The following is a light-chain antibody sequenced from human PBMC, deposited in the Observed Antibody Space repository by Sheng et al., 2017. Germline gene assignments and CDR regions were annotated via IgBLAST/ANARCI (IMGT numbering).Light chain of an antibody. CDR1: QSISSY. CDR2: AAS. Sequence: DIQMTQSPSSLSASVGDRVTITCRASQSISSYLNWYQQKPGKAPKLLIYAASSLQSGVPSRFSGSGSGTDFTLTISSLQPEDFATYYCQQSYSTFFTFGPGTKVGYQT. J-gene: IGKJ3*01. CDR3: QQSYSTFFT. V-gene: IGKV1-39*01.